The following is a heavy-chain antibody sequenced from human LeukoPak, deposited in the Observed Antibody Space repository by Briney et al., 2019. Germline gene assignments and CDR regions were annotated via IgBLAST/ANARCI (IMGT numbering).Heavy chain of an antibody. CDR1: GLSLSIYD. D-gene: IGHD2-15*01. J-gene: IGHJ5*02. V-gene: IGHV3-21*01. Sequence: PGGSLRLSCAASGLSLSIYDMVWVRQAPGKGLEWIASTGLSSSYIGYADSVKGRFTISRDNGENSVYLQVNSLRAEDTAVYFCARERSYCSGATCSLDLWGQGTLVTVSS. CDR2: TGLSSSYI. CDR3: ARERSYCSGATCSLDL.